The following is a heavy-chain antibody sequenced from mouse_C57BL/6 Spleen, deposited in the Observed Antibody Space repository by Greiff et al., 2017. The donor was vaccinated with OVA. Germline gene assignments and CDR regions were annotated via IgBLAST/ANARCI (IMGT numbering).Heavy chain of an antibody. V-gene: IGHV1-82*01. CDR1: GYAFSSSW. CDR2: IYPGDGDT. CDR3: ARGAYGNYPFAY. D-gene: IGHD2-1*01. Sequence: QVQLQQSGPELVKPGASVKISCKASGYAFSSSWMNWVKQRPGKGLEWIGRIYPGDGDTNYNGKFKGKATLTADKSSSTAYMQLSSLTSEDSAVYFCARGAYGNYPFAYWGQGTLVTVSA. J-gene: IGHJ3*01.